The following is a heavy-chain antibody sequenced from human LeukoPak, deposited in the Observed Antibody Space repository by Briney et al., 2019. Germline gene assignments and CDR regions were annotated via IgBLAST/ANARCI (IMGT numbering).Heavy chain of an antibody. V-gene: IGHV3-9*01. Sequence: GRSLRLSCAASGFTFDDYAMHWVRQAPGKGLEWVSGISWNSGRIGYADSVKGLFTISRDNAKNSLYLEMNSLRAEDTALYYCAKDTSEMATITLDYWGQGTLVTVSS. CDR3: AKDTSEMATITLDY. D-gene: IGHD5-24*01. J-gene: IGHJ4*02. CDR1: GFTFDDYA. CDR2: ISWNSGRI.